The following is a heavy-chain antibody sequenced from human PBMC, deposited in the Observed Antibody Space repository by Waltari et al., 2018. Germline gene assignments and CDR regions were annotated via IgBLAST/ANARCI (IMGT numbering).Heavy chain of an antibody. CDR2: MNPNSGNT. Sequence: QVQLVQSGAEVKKPGASVKVSCKASGYTFTSYDINWVRQATGQGLEWMGWMNPNSGNTGYAQKFQGRVTSTTDESTSTAYMELSSLRSEDTAVYYCARPLWFREMLDAFDIWGQGTMVTVSS. V-gene: IGHV1-8*01. J-gene: IGHJ3*02. CDR3: ARPLWFREMLDAFDI. D-gene: IGHD3-10*01. CDR1: GYTFTSYD.